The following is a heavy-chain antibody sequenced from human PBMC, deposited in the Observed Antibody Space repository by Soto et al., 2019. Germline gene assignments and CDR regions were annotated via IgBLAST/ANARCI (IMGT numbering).Heavy chain of an antibody. D-gene: IGHD3-16*01. CDR3: AKRGDYYYYGMNV. V-gene: IGHV3-23*01. J-gene: IGHJ6*02. CDR1: GFTFSSYT. CDR2: IRASGSDT. Sequence: EVQLLESGGGLVQPGGSLRLSCAASGFTFSSYTLSWVRQAPGKGLEWVSAIRASGSDTFYADSVKGRFTISRDNSKNTLYMQMNSLRADDTAIYYCAKRGDYYYYGMNVWGQGTTVTVSS.